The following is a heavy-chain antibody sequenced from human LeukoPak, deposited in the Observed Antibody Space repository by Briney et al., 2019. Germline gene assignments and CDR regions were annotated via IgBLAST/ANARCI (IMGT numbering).Heavy chain of an antibody. Sequence: ASETLSLTCTVSGGSISSGSYYWSWIRQPAGKGLEWIGSIYHSGSTYYNPSLKSRVTISVDTSKNQFSLKLSSVTAADTAVYYCARTGIAAAATEDWGQGTLVTVSS. CDR1: GGSISSGSYY. CDR3: ARTGIAAAATED. CDR2: IYHSGST. J-gene: IGHJ4*02. V-gene: IGHV4-39*07. D-gene: IGHD6-13*01.